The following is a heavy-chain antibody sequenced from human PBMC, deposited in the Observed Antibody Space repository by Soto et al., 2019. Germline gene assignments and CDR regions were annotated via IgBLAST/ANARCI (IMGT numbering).Heavy chain of an antibody. V-gene: IGHV4-31*03. CDR2: IYYSGST. Sequence: SETLSLTCTVSGGSISSGGYYWSWIRQHPGKGLEWIGYIYYSGSTYYNPSLKSRVTISVDTSKNQFSLKLSSVTAADTAVYYCARGPYYDFWSGYYYYGMDVWGQGTTVTVSS. J-gene: IGHJ6*02. CDR1: GGSISSGGYY. D-gene: IGHD3-3*01. CDR3: ARGPYYDFWSGYYYYGMDV.